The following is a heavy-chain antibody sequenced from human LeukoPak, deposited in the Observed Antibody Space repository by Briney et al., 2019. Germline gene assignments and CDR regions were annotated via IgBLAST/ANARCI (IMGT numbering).Heavy chain of an antibody. J-gene: IGHJ6*03. D-gene: IGHD6-13*01. V-gene: IGHV3-7*01. CDR3: ACIAAAGTYYYYYYMDV. Sequence: PGGSLRLSCGASGFTFDDYWMSWVRQAPGQGLEWVANINQDGSEKYYLDSAKGRFTISRDNARNSLYLQMNSLRAEDTAVYYCACIAAAGTYYYYYYMDVWGKGTTVTVSS. CDR1: GFTFDDYW. CDR2: INQDGSEK.